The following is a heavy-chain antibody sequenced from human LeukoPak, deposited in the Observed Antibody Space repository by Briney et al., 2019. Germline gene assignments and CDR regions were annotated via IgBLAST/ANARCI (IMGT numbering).Heavy chain of an antibody. CDR2: ISSSSSYI. CDR3: ARGPKTGTTFYYCYYMDV. CDR1: GFTFSSYS. J-gene: IGHJ6*03. D-gene: IGHD1-14*01. V-gene: IGHV3-21*01. Sequence: GGSLRLSCAASGFTFSSYSMNWVRQAPGKGLEWVSSISSSSSYIYYADSVKGRFTISRDNAKNSLYLQMNSLRAEDTAVYYCARGPKTGTTFYYCYYMDVWGKGTTVTVSS.